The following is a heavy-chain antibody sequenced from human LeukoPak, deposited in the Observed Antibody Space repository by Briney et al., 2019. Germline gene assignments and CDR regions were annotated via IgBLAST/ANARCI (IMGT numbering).Heavy chain of an antibody. D-gene: IGHD4-17*01. J-gene: IGHJ4*02. V-gene: IGHV1-2*02. CDR1: GYTFTGYY. Sequence: ASVKVSCKASGYTFTGYYMHWVRQAPGQGLEWMGWIIHNSGGTNYAQKFQGRVTMTRDTSISTAYMELSRLRSDDTAVYYCARGINDYGARTGDYFDYRGQGTLVTVSS. CDR2: IIHNSGGT. CDR3: ARGINDYGARTGDYFDY.